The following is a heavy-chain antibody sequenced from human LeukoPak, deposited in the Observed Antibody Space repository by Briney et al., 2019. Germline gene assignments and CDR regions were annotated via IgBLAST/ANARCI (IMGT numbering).Heavy chain of an antibody. V-gene: IGHV3-48*01. J-gene: IGHJ3*02. CDR1: GFTFSSYS. Sequence: GGSLRHSCSASGFTFSSYSMNWVRQAPGKGLEWVSYISSSSSTIYYADSVKGRFTISRDNAKNSLYLQMNSLRAEDTAVYYCARDEMENIVVVPAAFGDAFDIWGQGTMVTVSS. D-gene: IGHD2-2*01. CDR3: ARDEMENIVVVPAAFGDAFDI. CDR2: ISSSSSTI.